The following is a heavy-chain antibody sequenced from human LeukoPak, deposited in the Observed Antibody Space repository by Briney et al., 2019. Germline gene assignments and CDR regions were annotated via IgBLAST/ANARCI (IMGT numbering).Heavy chain of an antibody. CDR2: IGGSNGIT. J-gene: IGHJ4*02. V-gene: IGHV3-23*01. Sequence: PGGSLRLSCAASRFTFNSYAMSWVCQAPGKGLEWASVIGGSNGITFYVGSVKGRFTISRDNSKDTLYLQMNSLRAEDTAVYYCARNENSGWGYFDYWGQGTLVTVSS. D-gene: IGHD5-12*01. CDR3: ARNENSGWGYFDY. CDR1: RFTFNSYA.